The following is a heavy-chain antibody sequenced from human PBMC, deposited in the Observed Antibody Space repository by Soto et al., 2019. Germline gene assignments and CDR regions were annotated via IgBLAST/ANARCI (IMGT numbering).Heavy chain of an antibody. J-gene: IGHJ6*02. CDR3: AKELGEAARGGYYYYYGMDV. Sequence: QAGGSLRLSCAASGFTFSSYGMHWVRQAPGKGLEWVAVIPYDGSNKYYADSVKGRFTISRDNSKNTLYLQMNSLRAEDTAVYYCAKELGEAARGGYYYYYGMDVWGQGTTVTVSS. D-gene: IGHD6-6*01. CDR2: IPYDGSNK. CDR1: GFTFSSYG. V-gene: IGHV3-30*18.